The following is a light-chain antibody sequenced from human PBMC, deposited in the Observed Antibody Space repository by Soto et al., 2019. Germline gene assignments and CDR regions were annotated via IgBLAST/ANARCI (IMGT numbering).Light chain of an antibody. J-gene: IGKJ5*01. CDR3: QQCNSFPNT. CDR1: QSVSSSY. Sequence: EIVLTQSPGTLSLSPGERATLSCRASQSVSSSYLAWYQQKPGQAPRLLIYGVSTRATDVPSRFSGSGSGTDSTLTISSLQPEDVATYYCQQCNSFPNTFGQGTRLEIK. V-gene: IGKV3-20*01. CDR2: GVS.